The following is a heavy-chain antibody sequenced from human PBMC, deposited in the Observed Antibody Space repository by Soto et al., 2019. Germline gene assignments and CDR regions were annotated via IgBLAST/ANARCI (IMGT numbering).Heavy chain of an antibody. CDR1: GFTFSSYA. V-gene: IGHV3-30-3*01. D-gene: IGHD6-19*01. J-gene: IGHJ4*02. CDR2: ISYDGSNK. Sequence: GGSLRLSCAASGFTFSSYAMHWVRQAPGKGLEWVAVISYDGSNKYYADSVKGRFTISRDNSKNTLYLQMNSLRAEDTAVYYCARDQSAFYSSGSTVDYWGQGTLVTVSS. CDR3: ARDQSAFYSSGSTVDY.